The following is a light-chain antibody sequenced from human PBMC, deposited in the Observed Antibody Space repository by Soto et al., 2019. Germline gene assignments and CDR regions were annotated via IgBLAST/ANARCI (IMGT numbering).Light chain of an antibody. V-gene: IGKV3-11*01. CDR2: DAS. Sequence: ETVMTQYTATLSVSPGKTATLSCRASQNVYTNLAWYQQRPGQAPRLLIHDASHRAAGIPARFSGSGFGTDFTLTISSLEPEDAAVYYCQQRSNWPPITFGQGRLLEVK. J-gene: IGKJ5*01. CDR1: QNVYTN. CDR3: QQRSNWPPIT.